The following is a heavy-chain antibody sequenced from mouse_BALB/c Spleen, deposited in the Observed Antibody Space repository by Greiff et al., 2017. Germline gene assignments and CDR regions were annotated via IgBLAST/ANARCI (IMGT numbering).Heavy chain of an antibody. CDR1: GFTFSDYY. V-gene: IGHV5-4*02. CDR2: ISDGGSYT. CDR3: ARVNYGSSYGYFDY. J-gene: IGHJ2*01. Sequence: EVKLQESGGGLVKPGGSLKLSCAASGFTFSDYYMYWVRQTPEKRLEWVATISDGGSYTYYPDSVKGRFTISRDNAKNNLYLQMSSLKSEDTAMYYCARVNYGSSYGYFDYWGQGTTLTVSS. D-gene: IGHD1-1*01.